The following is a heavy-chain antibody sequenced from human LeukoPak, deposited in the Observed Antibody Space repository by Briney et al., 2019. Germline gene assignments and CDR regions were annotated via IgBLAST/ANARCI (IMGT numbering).Heavy chain of an antibody. J-gene: IGHJ4*02. V-gene: IGHV4-4*07. CDR1: GGSISSYY. D-gene: IGHD3-10*01. CDR2: IYISGST. CDR3: ARDHMLRGVDY. Sequence: SETLSLTCTVSGGSISSYYWSWIRQPPGKGLEWIGRIYISGSTNYNPSLKSRVTMSVDTSKNQFSLKLTSVTAADTAVYYCARDHMLRGVDYWGQGTLVTVSS.